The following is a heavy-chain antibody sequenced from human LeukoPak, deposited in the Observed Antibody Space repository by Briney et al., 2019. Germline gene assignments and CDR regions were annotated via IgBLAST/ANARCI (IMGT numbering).Heavy chain of an antibody. J-gene: IGHJ4*02. Sequence: GGSLRLSCAASGFTFSSYAMSWVRQAPGKGLEWVSAISGSGGSTYYADSVKGRFTISRDSSKNTLYLQMNSLRAEDTAVYYCAKDRLRSGYYYGGDYWGQGTLVTVSS. D-gene: IGHD3-22*01. CDR2: ISGSGGST. CDR1: GFTFSSYA. V-gene: IGHV3-23*01. CDR3: AKDRLRSGYYYGGDY.